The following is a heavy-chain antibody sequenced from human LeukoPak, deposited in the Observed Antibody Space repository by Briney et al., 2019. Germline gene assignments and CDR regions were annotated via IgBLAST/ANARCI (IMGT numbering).Heavy chain of an antibody. V-gene: IGHV1-69*02. CDR2: IIPILGIA. CDR3: ATGGEDIVVVPAPEDI. D-gene: IGHD2-2*01. Sequence: ASVKVSCKASGYTFTGYYMHWVRQAPGQGLEWMGRIIPILGIANYAQKFQGRVTITADKSTSTAYMELSSLRSEDTAVYYCATGGEDIVVVPAPEDIWGQGTMVTVSS. CDR1: GYTFTGYY. J-gene: IGHJ3*02.